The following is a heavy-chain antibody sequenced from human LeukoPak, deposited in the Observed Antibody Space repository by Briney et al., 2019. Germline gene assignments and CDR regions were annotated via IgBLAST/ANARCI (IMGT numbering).Heavy chain of an antibody. D-gene: IGHD3-3*01. CDR1: GGTFSSYA. V-gene: IGHV1-69*13. CDR3: ARDYGGVARFDI. J-gene: IGHJ3*02. CDR2: IIPIFGTA. Sequence: SVRVSCKASGGTFSSYAISWVRQAPGQGLEWMGGIIPIFGTANYAQKFQGRVTITADESTSTAYMELSSLRSEDTAVYYCARDYGGVARFDIWGQGTMVTVSS.